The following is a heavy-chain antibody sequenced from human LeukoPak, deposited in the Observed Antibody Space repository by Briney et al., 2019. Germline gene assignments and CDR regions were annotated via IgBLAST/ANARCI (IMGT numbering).Heavy chain of an antibody. CDR1: GGSISSYY. CDR2: IYYSGST. J-gene: IGHJ2*01. Sequence: SETLSLTCTVSGGSISSYYWSWIRQPPGKGLEWIGYIYYSGSTNYNPSLKGRVTISVDTSKNQFSLKLSSVTAADTAVYYCARDEDYYYDSSGYYYGGYFDLWGRGTLVTVSS. D-gene: IGHD3-22*01. V-gene: IGHV4-59*01. CDR3: ARDEDYYYDSSGYYYGGYFDL.